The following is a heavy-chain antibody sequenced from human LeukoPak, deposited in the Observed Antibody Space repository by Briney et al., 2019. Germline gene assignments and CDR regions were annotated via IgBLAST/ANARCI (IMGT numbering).Heavy chain of an antibody. V-gene: IGHV1-2*02. CDR1: GYTFTCKF. J-gene: IGHJ4*02. Sequence: ASVRVSCKASGYTFTCKFIHWVRQAPGRGLEWMGWIYPNSGGTDYAQKFQGRVTMTRDTSIATAYMDLSRLISDDTAVYYCARDREGLAYFDFWGQGTLVTVSS. CDR2: IYPNSGGT. D-gene: IGHD3/OR15-3a*01. CDR3: ARDREGLAYFDF.